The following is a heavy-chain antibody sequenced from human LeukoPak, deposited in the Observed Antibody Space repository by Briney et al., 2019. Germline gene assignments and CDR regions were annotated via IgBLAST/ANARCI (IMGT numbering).Heavy chain of an antibody. CDR1: GFTFSNYV. Sequence: PGWSLRLSCAASGFTFSNYVIHWVRQAPGKGLEWVAVTSSDLNVKLYADSVKGRFTISRDNSRSTLYLQMNSLRPEDTAIYYCAREGYYGSGSPPSLYFDYWGQGTLVTVSS. CDR3: AREGYYGSGSPPSLYFDY. V-gene: IGHV3-30-3*01. D-gene: IGHD3-10*01. J-gene: IGHJ4*02. CDR2: TSSDLNVK.